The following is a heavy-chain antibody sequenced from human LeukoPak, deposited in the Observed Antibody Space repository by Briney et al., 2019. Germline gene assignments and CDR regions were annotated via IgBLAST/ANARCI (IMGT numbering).Heavy chain of an antibody. D-gene: IGHD3-9*01. Sequence: GSSVKVSCKASGGTFSSYAISWVRQAPGQGLEWMGGIIPIFGTANYAQKFQGRVTITADDSTSTTYMQLSSLRSEDTAVYYCASRYDILTGYSPDAFDIWGQGTMVTVSS. CDR3: ASRYDILTGYSPDAFDI. CDR1: GGTFSSYA. CDR2: IIPIFGTA. V-gene: IGHV1-69*01. J-gene: IGHJ3*02.